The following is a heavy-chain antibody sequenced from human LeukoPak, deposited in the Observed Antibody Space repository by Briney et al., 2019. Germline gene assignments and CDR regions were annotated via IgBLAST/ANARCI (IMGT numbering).Heavy chain of an antibody. CDR2: AYYSGST. CDR3: ARRIYYDSSGYIDY. V-gene: IGHV4-39*01. CDR1: GGSITSSSYY. Sequence: SETLSLTCTVSGGSITSSSYYWGWIRQPPGKGLEWIGSAYYSGSTYYSPSLKSRVTVSVLTSKNQFFLKLSSVTAADTAVYYCARRIYYDSSGYIDYWGQGTLVTVSS. D-gene: IGHD3-22*01. J-gene: IGHJ4*02.